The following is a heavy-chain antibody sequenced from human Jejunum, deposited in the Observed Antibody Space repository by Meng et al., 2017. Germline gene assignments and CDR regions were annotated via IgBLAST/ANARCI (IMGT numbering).Heavy chain of an antibody. CDR2: ISAYSVNA. Sequence: ASVKVSCKASGYTFTRHGISWVRQAPGQRLEWMGWISAYSVNANYAQKFQGRVIMTTDTSTSTVYMELMNLRSDDTDVYYCARDAGGCGNDCCYFDHWGQGTLVTVSS. D-gene: IGHD2-21*02. CDR3: ARDAGGCGNDCCYFDH. V-gene: IGHV1-18*01. CDR1: GYTFTRHG. J-gene: IGHJ4*02.